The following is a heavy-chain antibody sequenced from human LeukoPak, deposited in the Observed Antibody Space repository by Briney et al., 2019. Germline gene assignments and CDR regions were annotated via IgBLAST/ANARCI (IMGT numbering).Heavy chain of an antibody. D-gene: IGHD6-13*01. CDR1: GFSFNSYA. V-gene: IGHV3-23*01. CDR2: ISGSGGRT. CDR3: AKDREYSSSWNYYFDS. Sequence: GGSLRLSCAASGFSFNSYAMSWVRQAPGKGLEWVSAISGSGGRTHFADSVKGRFTISRDKSKNTMSLQMNSLRAEDTAVYFCAKDREYSSSWNYYFDSWGQGTLVTVSS. J-gene: IGHJ4*02.